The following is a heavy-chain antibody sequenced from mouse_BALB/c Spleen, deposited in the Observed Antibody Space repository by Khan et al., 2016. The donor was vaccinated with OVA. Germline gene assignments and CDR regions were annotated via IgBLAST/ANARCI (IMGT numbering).Heavy chain of an antibody. V-gene: IGHV1-5*01. Sequence: VQLKQSGTVLARPGASVKMSCKASGYGFTSYWMHWVTQRPGQGLEWIGAIYPGISDTRYNQKFKGKVKLTVVKSASTAYMEFSSLTNEDSAVYYCTRSYDSYYFDYWGQGTTLTVSS. CDR3: TRSYDSYYFDY. D-gene: IGHD2-4*01. J-gene: IGHJ2*01. CDR2: IYPGISDT. CDR1: GYGFTSYW.